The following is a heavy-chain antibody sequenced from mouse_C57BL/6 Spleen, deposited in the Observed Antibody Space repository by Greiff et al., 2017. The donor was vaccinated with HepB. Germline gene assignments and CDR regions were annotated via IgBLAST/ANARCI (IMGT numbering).Heavy chain of an antibody. V-gene: IGHV5-9-1*02. D-gene: IGHD1-1*01. Sequence: EVKLQESGEGLVKPGGSLKLSCAASGFTFSSYAMSWVRQTPEKRLEWVAYISSGGDYIYYADTVKGRFTISRDNARNTLYLQMSSLKSEDTAMYYCTRGLRSYGDYAMDYWGQGTSVTVSS. CDR3: TRGLRSYGDYAMDY. CDR1: GFTFSSYA. J-gene: IGHJ4*01. CDR2: ISSGGDYI.